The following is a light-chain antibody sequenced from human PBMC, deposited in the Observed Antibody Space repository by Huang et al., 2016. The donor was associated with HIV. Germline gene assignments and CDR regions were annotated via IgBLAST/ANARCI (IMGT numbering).Light chain of an antibody. CDR3: QQYHGVPWT. CDR2: AAS. Sequence: DIQITQSPSSLYASVGDRGAITCRASQGISNSLTWYQQKPGEDPKLLLYAASNLEGSVASRFSGGGSGAIYTPPISSLQPEDVAVYHCQQYHGVPWTFGQGTKVEVK. V-gene: IGKV1-NL1*01. J-gene: IGKJ1*01. CDR1: QGISNS.